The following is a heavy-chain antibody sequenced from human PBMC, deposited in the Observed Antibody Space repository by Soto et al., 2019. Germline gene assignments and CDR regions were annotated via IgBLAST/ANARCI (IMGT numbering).Heavy chain of an antibody. CDR3: ARSYSYGPYYFDY. Sequence: ASVKVSCKASGYTFTVYYMHWVRQAPGQGLEWMGRINPNSGGTNYAQKFQGWVTMTRDTSISTAYMELSRLRSDDTAVYYCARSYSYGPYYFDYWGQGTLVTVPS. CDR1: GYTFTVYY. D-gene: IGHD3-16*02. V-gene: IGHV1-2*04. J-gene: IGHJ4*02. CDR2: INPNSGGT.